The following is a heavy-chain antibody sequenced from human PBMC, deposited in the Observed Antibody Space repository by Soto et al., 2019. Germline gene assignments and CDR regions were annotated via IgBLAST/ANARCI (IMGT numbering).Heavy chain of an antibody. Sequence: PGGCMRLSCAASGLPFSGHAMQWVHQAPGKGLEWVSAISGRGGSTYYADSVKGRFTISRDNSKNTLYLQMNSLRAEATAVYYCAKCPSYYYYYMDVWGKGTTVTV. CDR3: AKCPSYYYYYMDV. CDR2: ISGRGGST. CDR1: GLPFSGHA. V-gene: IGHV3-23*01. J-gene: IGHJ6*03.